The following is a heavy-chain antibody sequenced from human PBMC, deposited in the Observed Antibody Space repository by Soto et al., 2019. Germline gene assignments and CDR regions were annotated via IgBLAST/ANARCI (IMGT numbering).Heavy chain of an antibody. CDR3: ARGGDYGAWDWFDP. V-gene: IGHV1-69*01. Sequence: QVQLVQSGAEVKKPGSSVNVSCKASGGTFSSYAISWVRQAPGQGLEWMGGIIPIVGTANYAQKFQGRVTVTGDESTSTAYMELSSLRSEDTAVYYCARGGDYGAWDWFDPWGQGTLVTVSS. CDR1: GGTFSSYA. D-gene: IGHD4-17*01. CDR2: IIPIVGTA. J-gene: IGHJ5*02.